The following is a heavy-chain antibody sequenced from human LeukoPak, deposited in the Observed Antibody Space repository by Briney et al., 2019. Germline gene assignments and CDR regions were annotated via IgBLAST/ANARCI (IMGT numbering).Heavy chain of an antibody. CDR2: ISYDGSNK. V-gene: IGHV3-30*18. D-gene: IGHD1-14*01. CDR1: GCTFSSYC. J-gene: IGHJ3*02. CDR3: AKESALTNAFDI. Sequence: WRSLRLSCAASGCTFSSYCMHWVRQAPGKGLEWVAVISYDGSNKYYADSVKGRFTISRDNSKNTLYLQMNSLRAEDTAVYYCAKESALTNAFDIWGQGTMVTVSS.